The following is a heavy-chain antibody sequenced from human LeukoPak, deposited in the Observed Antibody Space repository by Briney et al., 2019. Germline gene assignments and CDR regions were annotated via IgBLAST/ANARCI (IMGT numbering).Heavy chain of an antibody. D-gene: IGHD3-22*01. V-gene: IGHV1-24*01. J-gene: IGHJ3*02. CDR1: GYTLTELS. Sequence: ASVKVSCKVSGYTLTELSMHWVRQAPGKGLEWMGGFDPEDGETIYAQKFQGRVTMTEDTSTDTAYMELSSLRSEDTAVYYCATDLKYYYDSSGYYNAFDIWGQGTMVTVSS. CDR3: ATDLKYYYDSSGYYNAFDI. CDR2: FDPEDGET.